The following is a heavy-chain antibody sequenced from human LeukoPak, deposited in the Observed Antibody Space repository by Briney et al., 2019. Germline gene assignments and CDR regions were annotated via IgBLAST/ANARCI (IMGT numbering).Heavy chain of an antibody. CDR3: AKESQTYYDIMTGYPNYYFDY. CDR1: KFTFSTSA. V-gene: IGHV3-23*01. J-gene: IGHJ4*02. CDR2: ISGSGANT. D-gene: IGHD3-9*01. Sequence: GGSLRLSCAASKFTFSTSAMSGVRQAPGKGLEWVSAISGSGANTYYVDSVKGRFTISRDNSKNTLYLEMSSLRSDDTAVYYCAKESQTYYDIMTGYPNYYFDYWGQGTLVTVSS.